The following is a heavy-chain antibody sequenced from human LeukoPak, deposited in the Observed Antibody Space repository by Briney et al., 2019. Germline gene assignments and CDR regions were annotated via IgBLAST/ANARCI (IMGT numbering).Heavy chain of an antibody. CDR3: ARDPTPVLLWFGGPPVEVWFDP. J-gene: IGHJ5*02. CDR2: ISSSSSYI. CDR1: GFTFSSYS. V-gene: IGHV3-21*01. D-gene: IGHD3-10*01. Sequence: GGSLRLSCAASGFTFSSYSMNWVRQAPGKGLEWVSSISSSSSYIYYADSVKGRFTISRDNAKNSLYLQMNSLRAEDTAVYYCARDPTPVLLWFGGPPVEVWFDPWGQGTLVTVSS.